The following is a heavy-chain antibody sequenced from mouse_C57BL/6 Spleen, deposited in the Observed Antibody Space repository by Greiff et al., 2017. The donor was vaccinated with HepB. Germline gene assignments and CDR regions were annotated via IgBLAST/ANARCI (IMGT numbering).Heavy chain of an antibody. D-gene: IGHD1-1*01. Sequence: VKLQQPGAELVRPGSSVKLSCKASGYTFTSYWMHWVKQRPIQGLEWIGNIDPSDSETHYNQKFKDKATLTVDKSSSTAYMQLSSLTSEDSAVYYCARAITTVVATPYWYFDVWGTGTTVTVSS. J-gene: IGHJ1*03. V-gene: IGHV1-52*01. CDR3: ARAITTVVATPYWYFDV. CDR1: GYTFTSYW. CDR2: IDPSDSET.